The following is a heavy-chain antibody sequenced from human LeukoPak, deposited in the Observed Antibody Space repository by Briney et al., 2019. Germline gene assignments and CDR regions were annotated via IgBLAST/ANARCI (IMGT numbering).Heavy chain of an antibody. Sequence: PGGSLRLSCAASGFTFSSYAMSWVRQAPGKGLEWVSAISGSGGSTYYADSVKGRFTISRDNSKNTLYLQMNSLRAEDTAVYYCAKGARLDHYDSSGYYDAFDIWGQGTMVTVSS. V-gene: IGHV3-23*01. CDR2: ISGSGGST. D-gene: IGHD3-22*01. CDR1: GFTFSSYA. CDR3: AKGARLDHYDSSGYYDAFDI. J-gene: IGHJ3*02.